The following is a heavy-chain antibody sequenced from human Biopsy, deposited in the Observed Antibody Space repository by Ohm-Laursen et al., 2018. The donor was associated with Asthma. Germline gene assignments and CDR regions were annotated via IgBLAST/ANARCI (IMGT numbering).Heavy chain of an antibody. D-gene: IGHD7-27*01. CDR2: ISSSVSTR. J-gene: IGHJ6*02. Sequence: SLRLSCTASGFSFRDYYMTWMRQSPGKGLEWVSSISSSVSTRYPAESVMGRFTISRDNDRNSLFLQMTSLRAEDTGIYFCARVLEDSDWGPFYFFDLDVWGQGTPVAVSS. V-gene: IGHV3-11*01. CDR1: GFSFRDYY. CDR3: ARVLEDSDWGPFYFFDLDV.